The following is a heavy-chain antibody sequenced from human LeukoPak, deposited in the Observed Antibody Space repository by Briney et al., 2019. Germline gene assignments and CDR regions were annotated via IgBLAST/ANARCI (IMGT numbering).Heavy chain of an antibody. CDR3: ARGGPYYYDRNGAFDI. CDR2: IKQDGTEK. J-gene: IGHJ3*02. Sequence: GGSLRLSCAASGFTFTTYWLGWVRQPPGKGLEWVANIKQDGTEKYYVDSVKGRFTISRDNAKNTLYLQMNSLRAEDTAVYYCARGGPYYYDRNGAFDIWGQGTMVTVSS. V-gene: IGHV3-7*01. D-gene: IGHD3-22*01. CDR1: GFTFTTYW.